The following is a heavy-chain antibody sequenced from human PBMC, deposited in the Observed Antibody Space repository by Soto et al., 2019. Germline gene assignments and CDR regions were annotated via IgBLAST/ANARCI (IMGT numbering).Heavy chain of an antibody. J-gene: IGHJ4*02. D-gene: IGHD4-17*01. CDR1: GFTFSHFA. CDR2: ISYDGSKI. Sequence: QVQLVESGGGVVQPGRSLRLSCAASGFTFSHFAMHWVRQAPGKGLEWVAVISYDGSKIYYSDSVKGRFTISRANYKNTLYLQMNSRRTEDTALYYCARESYGAYYCACWGQGTLVTVSS. CDR3: ARESYGAYYCAC. V-gene: IGHV3-30-3*01.